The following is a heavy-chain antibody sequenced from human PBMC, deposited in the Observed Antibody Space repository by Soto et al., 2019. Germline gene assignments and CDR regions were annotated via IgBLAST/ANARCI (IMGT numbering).Heavy chain of an antibody. Sequence: VESGGGVVQPGRSLRLSCAASGFTFSSYGMHWVRQAPGKGLEWVAVISYDGSNKYYADSVKGRFTISRDNSKNTLYLQMNSLRAEDTAVYYCAKEYSSGWDYYGMDVWGQGTTVTVSS. CDR3: AKEYSSGWDYYGMDV. V-gene: IGHV3-30*18. CDR2: ISYDGSNK. CDR1: GFTFSSYG. D-gene: IGHD6-19*01. J-gene: IGHJ6*02.